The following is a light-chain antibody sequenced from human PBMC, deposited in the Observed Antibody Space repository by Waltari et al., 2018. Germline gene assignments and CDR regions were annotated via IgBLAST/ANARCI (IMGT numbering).Light chain of an antibody. CDR1: SSTSGGGYD. CDR3: QSFDSGLSGWV. Sequence: QSVLTQPPSVSGAPGQRVTISCPGSSSTSGGGYDVTWYQQHPGTVPKLLIYSNSDRPSGVPDRFSGSKSGTSDSLAISGLQAEDEAYYYCQSFDSGLSGWVFGGGTKLTVL. J-gene: IGLJ3*02. V-gene: IGLV1-40*01. CDR2: SNS.